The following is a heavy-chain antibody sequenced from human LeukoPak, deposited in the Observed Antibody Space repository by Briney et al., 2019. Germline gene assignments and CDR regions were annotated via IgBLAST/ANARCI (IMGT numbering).Heavy chain of an antibody. CDR3: ARAHRPYYDSSGYYPY. Sequence: PGGSLRLSCAASGFTFSSYAMHWVRQAPGKGLEWVAVISYDGSNKYYADSVKGRFTISRDNSKNTLYLQMNSLRAEDTAVYYCARAHRPYYDSSGYYPYWGQGTLVTVSS. V-gene: IGHV3-30-3*01. D-gene: IGHD3-22*01. CDR1: GFTFSSYA. J-gene: IGHJ4*02. CDR2: ISYDGSNK.